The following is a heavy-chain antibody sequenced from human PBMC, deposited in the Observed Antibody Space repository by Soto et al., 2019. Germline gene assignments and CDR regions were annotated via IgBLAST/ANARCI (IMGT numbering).Heavy chain of an antibody. CDR1: GFTFSSYG. CDR2: ISYDGSNK. Sequence: PGGSLRLSCAASGFTFSSYGMHWVRQAPGKGLEWVAVISYDGSNKYYADSVKGRFTISRDNSKNTLYLQMNSLRAEDTAVYYCAKDSTPSIWLILGRKGDSYFDYWGQGTLVTVSS. CDR3: AKDSTPSIWLILGRKGDSYFDY. V-gene: IGHV3-30*18. D-gene: IGHD5-18*01. J-gene: IGHJ4*02.